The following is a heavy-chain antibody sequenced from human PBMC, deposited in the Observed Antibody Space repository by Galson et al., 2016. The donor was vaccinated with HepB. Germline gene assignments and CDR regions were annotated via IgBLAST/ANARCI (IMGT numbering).Heavy chain of an antibody. D-gene: IGHD2-21*01. Sequence: SVKVSCKASGYRFGSYGISWVRQAPGLGLEWMGWIKPSSGKTNYAQRFAGRVTMTIDTSTTTAYMDLRSLTSDDTAVYYCARTGGGYCDGERCYNWFDPWGQEPWSPSRQ. CDR1: GYRFGSYG. CDR3: ARTGGGYCDGERCYNWFDP. J-gene: IGHJ5*02. CDR2: IKPSSGKT. V-gene: IGHV1-18*01.